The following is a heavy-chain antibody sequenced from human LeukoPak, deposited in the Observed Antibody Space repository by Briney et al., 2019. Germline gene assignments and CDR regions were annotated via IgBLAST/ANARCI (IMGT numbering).Heavy chain of an antibody. CDR1: GFTFSDYD. Sequence: GGSLRLSCSASGFTFSDYDMNWVRQAPGKGLEWVSSISYLSSHVYYGDSVQGRFSISRDNAKNSLYLQMNSLGAEDTAIYYCGRAFPPLRTSSAGDLWGQGILVTVSS. J-gene: IGHJ4*02. CDR3: GRAFPPLRTSSAGDL. D-gene: IGHD3-16*01. CDR2: ISYLSSHV. V-gene: IGHV3-21*01.